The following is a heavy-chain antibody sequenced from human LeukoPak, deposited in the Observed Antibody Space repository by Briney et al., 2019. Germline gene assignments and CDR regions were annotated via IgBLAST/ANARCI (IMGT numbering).Heavy chain of an antibody. V-gene: IGHV5-10-1*01. Sequence: KRGESLKISCKGSGYSFTSYWISWVRQMPGKGLEWMGRIDPSDSYTNYSPSFQGHVTISADKSVSTAYLQWSSLKASDTAMYYCIAAASFNDYWGQGTLVTVSS. CDR1: GYSFTSYW. D-gene: IGHD6-13*01. CDR3: IAAASFNDY. CDR2: IDPSDSYT. J-gene: IGHJ4*02.